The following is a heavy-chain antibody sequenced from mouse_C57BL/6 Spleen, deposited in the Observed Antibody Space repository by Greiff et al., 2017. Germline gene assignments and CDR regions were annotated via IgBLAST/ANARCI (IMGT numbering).Heavy chain of an antibody. CDR1: GFTFSDYG. Sequence: EVKVEESGGGLVKPGGSLKLSCAASGFTFSDYGMHWVRQAPEKGLEWVAYISSGSSTIYYADTVKGRFTISRDNAKNTLFLQMTSLRSEDTAMYYCACSEDYAMDYWGQGTSVTVSS. J-gene: IGHJ4*01. V-gene: IGHV5-17*01. D-gene: IGHD3-1*01. CDR2: ISSGSSTI. CDR3: ACSEDYAMDY.